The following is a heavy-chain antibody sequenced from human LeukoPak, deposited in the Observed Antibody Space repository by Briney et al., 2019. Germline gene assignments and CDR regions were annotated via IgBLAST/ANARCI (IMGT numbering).Heavy chain of an antibody. Sequence: SETLSLTCTVSGGSISSGDYYWSWIRQLPGKGLEWIGYIYYSGSTYYNPSLKSRVTISVDTSKNQFSLKLSSVTAADTAVYYCARDYSGSYSNYYGMVVWGQGTTVTVSS. CDR3: ARDYSGSYSNYYGMVV. CDR1: GGSISSGDYY. J-gene: IGHJ6*02. CDR2: IYYSGST. D-gene: IGHD1-26*01. V-gene: IGHV4-30-4*01.